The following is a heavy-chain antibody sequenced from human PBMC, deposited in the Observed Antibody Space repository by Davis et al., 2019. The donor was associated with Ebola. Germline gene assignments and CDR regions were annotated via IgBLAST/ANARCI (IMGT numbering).Heavy chain of an antibody. CDR2: IYPGDSDT. CDR3: ARPSTSGQGNAFNI. CDR1: GYSFTSYW. J-gene: IGHJ3*02. V-gene: IGHV5-51*01. Sequence: GESLKISCKASGYSFTSYWIVWVRQTPGKGLEWMGIIYPGDSDTRYSSSFEGQVTISADRSISTAYLQWSSLKASDTALYYCARPSTSGQGNAFNIWGQGTMVRVSS. D-gene: IGHD2-8*01.